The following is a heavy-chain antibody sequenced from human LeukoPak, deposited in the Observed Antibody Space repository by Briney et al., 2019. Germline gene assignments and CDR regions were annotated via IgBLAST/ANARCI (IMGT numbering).Heavy chain of an antibody. CDR3: ARTEAVAGTGAFDI. D-gene: IGHD6-19*01. CDR2: INHSGST. CDR1: GGSFSGYY. V-gene: IGHV4-34*01. J-gene: IGHJ3*02. Sequence: PSETLSLTCAVYGGSFSGYYWSWIRQPPGKGLEWIGEINHSGSTNYNPSLKSRVTISVDTSKNQFSLKLSSVTAADTAVYYCARTEAVAGTGAFDIWGQGTMVTVSS.